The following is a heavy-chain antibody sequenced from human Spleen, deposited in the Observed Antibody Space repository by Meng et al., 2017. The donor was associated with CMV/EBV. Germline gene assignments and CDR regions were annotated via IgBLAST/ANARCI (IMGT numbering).Heavy chain of an antibody. CDR2: INSDGSST. Sequence: GGSLRLSCAASGFTFSSYWMHWVRQAPGKGLVWVSRINSDGSSTSYADSVKGRFTISRDNSKNTLYLQMTSLRAEDTAVYYCARDGATLADNYFDYWGQGTLVTVSS. D-gene: IGHD4/OR15-4a*01. CDR3: ARDGATLADNYFDY. V-gene: IGHV3-74*01. CDR1: GFTFSSYW. J-gene: IGHJ4*02.